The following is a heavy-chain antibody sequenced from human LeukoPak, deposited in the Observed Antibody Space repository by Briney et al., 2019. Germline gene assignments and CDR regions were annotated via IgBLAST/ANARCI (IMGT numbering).Heavy chain of an antibody. J-gene: IGHJ4*02. Sequence: TGGSLRLSCAASGXTFNAYAMHWVRQAPGKGLEWVAVVSNDGRDKHYADSVKGRFTISRDNSENTLYLQMNTLRAEDTAVYYCARDRNSPAKYYFDYWGQGTVVTVSS. D-gene: IGHD1-14*01. CDR1: GXTFNAYA. CDR2: VSNDGRDK. CDR3: ARDRNSPAKYYFDY. V-gene: IGHV3-30*01.